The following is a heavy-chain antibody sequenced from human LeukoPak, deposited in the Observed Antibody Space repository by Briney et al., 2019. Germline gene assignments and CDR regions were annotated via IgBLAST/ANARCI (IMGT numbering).Heavy chain of an antibody. CDR3: AKDDFGGDYYYYYMDV. D-gene: IGHD3-3*01. V-gene: IGHV3-23*01. CDR2: ISGSGGST. Sequence: GGSLRLSCAASGLTFSSYAMSWVRQAPGKGLEWVSAISGSGGSTYYADSVKGRFIISRDNSKNTLYLQMNSLRAEDTALYYCAKDDFGGDYYYYYMDVWGKGTTVTVSS. J-gene: IGHJ6*03. CDR1: GLTFSSYA.